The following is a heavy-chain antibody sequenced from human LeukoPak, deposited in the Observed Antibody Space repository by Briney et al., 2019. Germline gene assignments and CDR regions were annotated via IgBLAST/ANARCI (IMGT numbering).Heavy chain of an antibody. Sequence: PGGSLRLSCEASGFTFHSYAMIWVRQPPGKGLEWVSAVSGSGRDTYYTDSVKGRFTISRDNAKNSLYLQMNSLRAEETAVYYCARDAPPYYYDSSGYYYGGDYWGQGTLVTVSS. CDR3: ARDAPPYYYDSSGYYYGGDY. J-gene: IGHJ4*02. V-gene: IGHV3-23*01. CDR1: GFTFHSYA. CDR2: VSGSGRDT. D-gene: IGHD3-22*01.